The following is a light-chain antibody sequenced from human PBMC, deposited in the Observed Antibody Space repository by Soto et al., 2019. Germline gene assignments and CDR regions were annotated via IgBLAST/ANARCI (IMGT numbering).Light chain of an antibody. Sequence: QSVLTQPPSASGTPGQRVTISCSRSNSNIGSNPVYWYQQLPGTAPKLVIHTNDQRPSGVPDRFSGSKSGTSATLAISGLRSEDEADYYCAAWDDRLRGVLFGGGTQLTVL. V-gene: IGLV1-47*01. CDR3: AAWDDRLRGVL. CDR2: TND. CDR1: NSNIGSNP. J-gene: IGLJ2*01.